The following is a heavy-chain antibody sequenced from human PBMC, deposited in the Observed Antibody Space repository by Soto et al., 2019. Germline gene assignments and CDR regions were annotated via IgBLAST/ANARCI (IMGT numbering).Heavy chain of an antibody. J-gene: IGHJ4*02. D-gene: IGHD6-13*01. Sequence: QVQLQQWGAGLLKPAETLSLTCAVYGGSFSGYYWTWIRQPPGKGLEWIGEINQSGFTNYNPSLASRVTMSVDTSKNQFSLRLSSVTAADTAVYYCARFPFDRSSWTNPRYFDYWGQGTLVTVSS. CDR3: ARFPFDRSSWTNPRYFDY. CDR1: GGSFSGYY. CDR2: INQSGFT. V-gene: IGHV4-34*01.